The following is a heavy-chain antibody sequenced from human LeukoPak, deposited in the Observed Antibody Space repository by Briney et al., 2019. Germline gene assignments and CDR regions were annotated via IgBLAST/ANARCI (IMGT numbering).Heavy chain of an antibody. J-gene: IGHJ3*02. D-gene: IGHD6-19*01. CDR1: GFTFRSYA. Sequence: PGRSLRLSCAASGFTFRSYAMHWVRQAPGKGLEWVAVISYDGSNKYYADSVKGRFTISRDNSKNTLYLQMNSLRAEDTAVYYCARPRGQWLADAFDIWGQGTMVTVSS. V-gene: IGHV3-30*04. CDR3: ARPRGQWLADAFDI. CDR2: ISYDGSNK.